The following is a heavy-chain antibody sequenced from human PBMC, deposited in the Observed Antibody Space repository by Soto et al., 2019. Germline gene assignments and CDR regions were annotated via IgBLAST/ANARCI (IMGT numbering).Heavy chain of an antibody. CDR1: GFTFDDYA. CDR2: ITWNGGSV. CDR3: TRGYCSVGSCAFDI. D-gene: IGHD2-15*01. Sequence: EEQLVESGGALVQPGRSLRLSCAASGFTFDDYAMHWVRQAPGKGLEWVSFITWNGGSVGYADSLKGRFTIFRDNAKNSLYLQLSSLRTEDTAFYYCTRGYCSVGSCAFDIWGQGTMVTVSS. J-gene: IGHJ3*02. V-gene: IGHV3-9*01.